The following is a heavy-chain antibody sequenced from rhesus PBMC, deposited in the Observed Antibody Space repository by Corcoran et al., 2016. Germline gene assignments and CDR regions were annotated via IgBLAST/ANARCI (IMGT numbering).Heavy chain of an antibody. CDR1: GASISSYW. CDR3: ASYCSRGVCYDGLDS. Sequence: QVQLQESGPGLVKPSETLSLTCAVSGASISSYWWNWNRQPPGKGLEWIGEINGNRGSPTNNPSLTRLVTISRDASKNQFSLTLISVTAADTAVYYCASYCSRGVCYDGLDSWGQGVVVTVSS. V-gene: IGHV4-80*01. CDR2: INGNRGSP. J-gene: IGHJ6*01. D-gene: IGHD2-39*01.